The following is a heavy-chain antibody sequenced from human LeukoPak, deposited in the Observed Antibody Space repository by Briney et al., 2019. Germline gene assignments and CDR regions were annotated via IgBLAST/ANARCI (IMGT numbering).Heavy chain of an antibody. CDR2: IRYDGSNK. CDR3: ARVVSTSGKFYMDV. J-gene: IGHJ6*03. CDR1: GFTFSSYG. V-gene: IGHV3-30*02. D-gene: IGHD1-1*01. Sequence: GGSLRLSCAASGFTFSSYGMHWVRQAPGKGLEWVAFIRYDGSNKYYADSVKGRFTISRDNSKNTLYLQMNSLGSDDTAVYYCARVVSTSGKFYMDVWGTGTTVTVSS.